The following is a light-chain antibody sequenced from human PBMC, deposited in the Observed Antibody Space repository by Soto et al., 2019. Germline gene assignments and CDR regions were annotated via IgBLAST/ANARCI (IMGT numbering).Light chain of an antibody. J-gene: IGLJ3*02. V-gene: IGLV2-14*01. CDR2: EVS. CDR1: SSDVGGYNY. CDR3: CSYTASSTLEV. Sequence: QSALTQPASVSGSPGQSITISCTGTSSDVGGYNYVSWYQHHPGKAPKLMIYEVSNRPSGVSDRFSGSKSANTASLTISGRQAEDEADYYCCSYTASSTLEVFGGGTKLTVL.